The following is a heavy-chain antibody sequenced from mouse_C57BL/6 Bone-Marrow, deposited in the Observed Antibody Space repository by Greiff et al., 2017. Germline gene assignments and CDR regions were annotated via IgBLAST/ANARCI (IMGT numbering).Heavy chain of an antibody. CDR1: GYTFTSYG. J-gene: IGHJ3*01. CDR3: PFIYDGYYGFAY. Sequence: VQLQESGAELARPGASVKLSCKASGYTFTSYGISWVKQRTGQGLEWIGEIYPRSGNTYYNEKFKGKATLTADNSSSTAYMELRSLTSEDSAVYCCPFIYDGYYGFAYWGQGTLVTVSA. V-gene: IGHV1-81*01. CDR2: IYPRSGNT. D-gene: IGHD2-3*01.